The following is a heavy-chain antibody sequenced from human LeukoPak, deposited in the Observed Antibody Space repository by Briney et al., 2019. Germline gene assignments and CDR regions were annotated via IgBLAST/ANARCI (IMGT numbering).Heavy chain of an antibody. CDR2: IYTSGST. CDR3: ARGDYYDSSGYYSHYYYGMDV. CDR1: GGSISSYY. Sequence: SETLPLTCTVSGGSISSYYWSWIRQPAGKGLEWIGRIYTSGSTNYNPSLKSRVTMSVDTSKNQFSLKLSSVTAADTAVYYCARGDYYDSSGYYSHYYYGMDVWGQGTTVTVSS. D-gene: IGHD3-22*01. V-gene: IGHV4-4*07. J-gene: IGHJ6*02.